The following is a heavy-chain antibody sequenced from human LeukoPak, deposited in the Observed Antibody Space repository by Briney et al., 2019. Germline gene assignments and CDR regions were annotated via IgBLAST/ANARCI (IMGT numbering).Heavy chain of an antibody. CDR1: GFTFSSYS. CDR2: ISSSSSYI. J-gene: IGHJ6*02. Sequence: GGSLRLSCAASGFTFSSYSMNWVRQAPGKGLEWVSSISSSSSYIYYADSVKGRFTISRDNAKNSLHLQMNSLRAEDTAVYYCARYGVVATRYYYYGMDVWGQGTTVTVSS. V-gene: IGHV3-21*01. D-gene: IGHD5-12*01. CDR3: ARYGVVATRYYYYGMDV.